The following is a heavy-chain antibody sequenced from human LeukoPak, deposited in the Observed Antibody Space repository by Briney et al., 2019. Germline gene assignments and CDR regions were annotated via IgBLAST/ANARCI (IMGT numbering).Heavy chain of an antibody. D-gene: IGHD1-26*01. J-gene: IGHJ4*02. V-gene: IGHV1-69*01. CDR2: IAPIFGTA. CDR1: GGTFSSFA. Sequence: SVKVSCTASGGTFSSFAIYWVRQAPGQGLEWMGGIAPIFGTANYAQKFQGRVTVTADESTSTAYMELSSLRSEDTAVYYCARDPGHSGSQNWGQGTLVTVSS. CDR3: ARDPGHSGSQN.